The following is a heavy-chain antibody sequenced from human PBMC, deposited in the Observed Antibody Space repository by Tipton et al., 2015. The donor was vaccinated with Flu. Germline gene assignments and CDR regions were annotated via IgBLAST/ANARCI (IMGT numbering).Heavy chain of an antibody. D-gene: IGHD7-27*01. CDR1: GFTFSSYE. J-gene: IGHJ4*02. Sequence: QLVQSGGGVVQPGRSLRLSCAASGFTFSSYEMNWVRQVPGKGLEWLSYISSSGNTMSYADSVRGRFTISRDNTKKSLYLQLNSLRAEDTAIYYCATLTGDDYWGQGIMVTVSS. V-gene: IGHV3-48*03. CDR2: ISSSGNTM. CDR3: ATLTGDDY.